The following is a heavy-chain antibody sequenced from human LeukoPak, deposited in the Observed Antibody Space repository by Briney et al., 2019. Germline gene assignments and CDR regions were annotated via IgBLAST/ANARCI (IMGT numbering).Heavy chain of an antibody. J-gene: IGHJ4*02. CDR3: AREEEQLWFFDY. CDR1: GFTFSAYS. Sequence: PGGSLRLSCAASGFTFSAYSMSWVRQAPGKGLEWVSSISSSSSYIYYADSVKGRFTISRDNAKNSLYLQMNSLRAEDTAVYYCAREEEQLWFFDYWGQGTLVTVSS. D-gene: IGHD5-18*01. V-gene: IGHV3-21*01. CDR2: ISSSSSYI.